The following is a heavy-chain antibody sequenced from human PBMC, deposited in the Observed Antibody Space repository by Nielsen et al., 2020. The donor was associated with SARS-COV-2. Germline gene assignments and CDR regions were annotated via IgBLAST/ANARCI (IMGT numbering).Heavy chain of an antibody. CDR1: GYMFTIYG. CDR2: ISAYNGNT. D-gene: IGHD3-22*01. J-gene: IGHJ6*02. V-gene: IGHV1-18*01. Sequence: ASVKVSCKASGYMFTIYGISWLRQAPGQGLEWMGRISAYNGNTKYAQKLQGRVTMTTDTSTSTAYMELRSLRSDDTAVYFCARDEASRGFPSSYYYGMDVWGQGTTVTVSS. CDR3: ARDEASRGFPSSYYYGMDV.